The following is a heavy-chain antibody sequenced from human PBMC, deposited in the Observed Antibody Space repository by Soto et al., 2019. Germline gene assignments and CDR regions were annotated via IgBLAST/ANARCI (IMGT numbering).Heavy chain of an antibody. CDR3: TSKDCSGGSCSDSYFDY. J-gene: IGHJ4*02. CDR1: AFTFSGSA. CDR2: VRSKVNSYAT. V-gene: IGHV3-73*01. Sequence: GGSLRLSCAASAFTFSGSAIHWVRQASGKGLEWVGRVRSKVNSYATTYAASVKGRFTISRDDSENTAYLHMNSLNSEDTAVYYCTSKDCSGGSCSDSYFDYWGQGTLVTVSS. D-gene: IGHD2-15*01.